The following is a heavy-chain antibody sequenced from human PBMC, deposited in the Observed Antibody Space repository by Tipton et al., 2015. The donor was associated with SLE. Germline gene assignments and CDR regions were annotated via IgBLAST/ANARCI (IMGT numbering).Heavy chain of an antibody. CDR2: IYASGST. D-gene: IGHD5-18*01. J-gene: IGHJ4*02. Sequence: TLSLTCTVSGGSITNDNHYWSWIRQPAGKGLEWIGRIYASGSTNYNPSLKSRLTISVDTSKNQFSLNLSSVTAADTAVYYCARGREYSFGTDHWGQGTLVTVSS. CDR1: GGSITNDNHY. V-gene: IGHV4-61*02. CDR3: ARGREYSFGTDH.